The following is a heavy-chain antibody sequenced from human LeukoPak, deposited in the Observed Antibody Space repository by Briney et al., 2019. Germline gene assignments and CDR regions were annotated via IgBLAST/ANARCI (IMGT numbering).Heavy chain of an antibody. CDR3: ARDRYDSSGYYYATWFDP. J-gene: IGHJ5*02. V-gene: IGHV3-48*03. CDR2: ISRSGSTI. D-gene: IGHD3-22*01. CDR1: GFTLSSSE. Sequence: GGSLRLSCAASGFTLSSSEMNWVRQAPGKGLEWVSYISRSGSTIFYADSVKGRFTISRDNAKNSVSLQMNSLRAEDTAVYYCARDRYDSSGYYYATWFDPWGQGTLVTVSS.